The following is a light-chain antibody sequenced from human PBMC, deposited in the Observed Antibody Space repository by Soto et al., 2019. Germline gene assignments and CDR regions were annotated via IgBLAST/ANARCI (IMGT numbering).Light chain of an antibody. CDR2: AAP. Sequence: DTQMTQYPLFLSASVGDSVTITCRASQSISSYVNWYQHQPGKDPKLLIYAAPSLQSGVPSRFSHNRSETHFTLTIRRLQPQDFPTYYFQQTYNTPLAFGQGTRLDIK. CDR1: QSISSY. CDR3: QQTYNTPLA. J-gene: IGKJ5*01. V-gene: IGKV1-39*01.